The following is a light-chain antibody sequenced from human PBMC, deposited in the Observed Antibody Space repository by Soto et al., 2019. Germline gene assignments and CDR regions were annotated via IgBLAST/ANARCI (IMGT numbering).Light chain of an antibody. CDR2: RDY. CDR3: QVWDSSTVV. Sequence: SYELTQPLSVSVALEQTARITCGGNDIGSKNVHWYQQKPGQAPVLGIYRDYSRPSGIPERFSGSNSGNTATLTISRAQAGDEADYYCQVWDSSTVVFGGGTKVTVL. CDR1: DIGSKN. V-gene: IGLV3-9*01. J-gene: IGLJ2*01.